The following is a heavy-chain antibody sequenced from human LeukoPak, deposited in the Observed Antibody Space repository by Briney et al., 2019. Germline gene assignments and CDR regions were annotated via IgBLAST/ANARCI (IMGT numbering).Heavy chain of an antibody. CDR1: GFTFDNYA. D-gene: IGHD2-15*01. Sequence: GGSLRLSCVVSGFTFDNYAMHWVRQAPGKGLEWVSGISWNSGNFDYADSVKGRFTISRDNAQNSLYLQMNSLRSEDTALYYCAKDMGGSHLFAFDVWGQGTMVTVSS. J-gene: IGHJ3*01. CDR3: AKDMGGSHLFAFDV. V-gene: IGHV3-9*01. CDR2: ISWNSGNF.